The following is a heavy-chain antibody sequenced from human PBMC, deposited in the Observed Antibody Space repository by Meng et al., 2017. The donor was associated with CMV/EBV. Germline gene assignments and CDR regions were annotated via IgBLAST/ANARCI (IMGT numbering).Heavy chain of an antibody. Sequence: GRSLRLSCAASGFTVSSNYVNWVRQAPGKGLEWVSVIYSGGSTYYADSVKGRFTISRDNSKNTVYLQMNSLRAEDTAVFYCARGVDTAPLGMDIWGQGTTVTVSS. CDR2: IYSGGST. D-gene: IGHD5-18*01. CDR1: GFTVSSNY. CDR3: ARGVDTAPLGMDI. V-gene: IGHV3-53*01. J-gene: IGHJ6*02.